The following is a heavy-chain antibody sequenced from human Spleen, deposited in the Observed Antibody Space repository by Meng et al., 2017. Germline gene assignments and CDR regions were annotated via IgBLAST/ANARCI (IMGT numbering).Heavy chain of an antibody. D-gene: IGHD6-13*01. CDR3: ARTIGVEYSSSWYYFDY. Sequence: VKLQQSGAGLLKPAETLHLTCAVYGGSFSGYYWSWIRQPPGKGLEWIGEINHSGTTNYNPSLKSRVTISLDDSKNQFSLKLSSVTAADTAVYYCARTIGVEYSSSWYYFDYWGQGTLVTVSS. V-gene: IGHV4-34*01. J-gene: IGHJ4*02. CDR1: GGSFSGYY. CDR2: INHSGTT.